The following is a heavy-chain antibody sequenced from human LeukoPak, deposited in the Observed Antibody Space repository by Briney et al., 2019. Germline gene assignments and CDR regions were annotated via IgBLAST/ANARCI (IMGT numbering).Heavy chain of an antibody. J-gene: IGHJ4*02. Sequence: SQTLSLTCAISGDSVSSNSAAWNWIRQSPSRGLEWLGRTYYRSKWYNDYAVSVKSRITINPDTSKNQFSLKLSSVTAADTAVYYCATPQRPGWLYYFDYWGQGTLVTVSS. CDR1: GDSVSSNSAA. D-gene: IGHD3-9*01. CDR2: TYYRSKWYN. V-gene: IGHV6-1*01. CDR3: ATPQRPGWLYYFDY.